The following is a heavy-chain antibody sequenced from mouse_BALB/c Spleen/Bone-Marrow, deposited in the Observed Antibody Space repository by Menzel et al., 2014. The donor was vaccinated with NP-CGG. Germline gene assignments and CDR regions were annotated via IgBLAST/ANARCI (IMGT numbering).Heavy chain of an antibody. J-gene: IGHJ3*01. Sequence: VKLVESGPGLVAPSQSLSITCTVSGFLLTSYGVSWVRQPPGKGLEWLGVIWGDGGTNYHSPLISRLSISKDNSKNQVFLKLNSLQTDDTATYYCVLVGDLRLAYWGQGTLVTVSA. CDR2: IWGDGGT. V-gene: IGHV2-3*01. CDR1: GFLLTSYG. CDR3: VLVGDLRLAY. D-gene: IGHD2-10*02.